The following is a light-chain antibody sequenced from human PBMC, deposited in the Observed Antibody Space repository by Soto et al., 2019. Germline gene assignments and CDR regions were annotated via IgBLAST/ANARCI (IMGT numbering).Light chain of an antibody. CDR1: QSVSSD. CDR3: QQDNGRPPLT. CDR2: GAS. Sequence: EVVMTQSPATLSLSPGERATLSCRASQSVSSDLAWYQQKPGQAPRLLIYGASTRATNNPARFSGGESGTEFTLPTSNLQFEDFRIYYCQQDNGRPPLTFGPGNKVDIK. V-gene: IGKV3-15*01. J-gene: IGKJ3*01.